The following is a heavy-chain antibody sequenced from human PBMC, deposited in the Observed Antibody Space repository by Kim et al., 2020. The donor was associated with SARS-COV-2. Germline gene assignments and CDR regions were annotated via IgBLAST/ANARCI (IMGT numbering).Heavy chain of an antibody. D-gene: IGHD3-9*01. V-gene: IGHV1-18*01. CDR3: ARDRDILTLYYGMDV. J-gene: IGHJ6*02. Sequence: QKLQGRVTMTTDTDTSTAYMELRSLRSDDTAVYYCARDRDILTLYYGMDVWGQGTTVTVSS.